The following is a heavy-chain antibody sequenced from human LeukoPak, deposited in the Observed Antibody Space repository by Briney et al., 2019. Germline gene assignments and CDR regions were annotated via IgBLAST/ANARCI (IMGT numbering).Heavy chain of an antibody. Sequence: GGSLRLSCAASGFTFSNHAMSWVRQAPGKGLEWVSAISGSADTTYYADSVKGRFTISRDNAKNPLYLQMNNLRAEDSAVYYCARGSVVVPAANDYWGQGTLVTVSS. D-gene: IGHD2-2*01. CDR3: ARGSVVVPAANDY. CDR2: ISGSADTT. CDR1: GFTFSNHA. J-gene: IGHJ4*02. V-gene: IGHV3-23*01.